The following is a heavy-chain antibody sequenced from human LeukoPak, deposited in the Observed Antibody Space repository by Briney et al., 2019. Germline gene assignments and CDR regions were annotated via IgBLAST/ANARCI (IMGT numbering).Heavy chain of an antibody. D-gene: IGHD5-24*01. CDR3: AKDQGPVESSFDY. CDR2: ISGSGGST. J-gene: IGHJ4*02. CDR1: GFTFSSYA. V-gene: IGHV3-23*01. Sequence: PGGSLRLSCAASGFTFSSYAMSWVRQAPGKGLEWVSAISGSGGSTYYADSVKGRFTISRDNSKNTLYLQMNSPRAEDTAVYYCAKDQGPVESSFDYWGQGTLVTVSS.